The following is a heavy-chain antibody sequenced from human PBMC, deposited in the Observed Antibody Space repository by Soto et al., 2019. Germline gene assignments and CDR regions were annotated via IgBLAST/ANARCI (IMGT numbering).Heavy chain of an antibody. Sequence: LXLTCTATPDSITSTDYYWGWIRQPPGKGLELVSSIYYIVSTYHNPSLKSRATISVDTSKNQFSLKVTSVTAADKAVYYCARHWRTGYSTVFGVVMAWFEPWRPGTLVTVSS. V-gene: IGHV4-39*01. J-gene: IGHJ5*02. D-gene: IGHD3-3*01. CDR2: IYYIVST. CDR1: PDSITSTDYY. CDR3: ARHWRTGYSTVFGVVMAWFEP.